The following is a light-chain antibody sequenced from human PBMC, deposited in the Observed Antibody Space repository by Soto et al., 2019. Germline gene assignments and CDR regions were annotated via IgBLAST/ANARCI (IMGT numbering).Light chain of an antibody. Sequence: DIVMTQSPDSLAVSLGERATINCKSSQSVLYSSNNKNYLAWYQQKPRQPPKLLIYWASTRESGVPHGFSGSGSEKDFHPTISTLQAEDVPVYYCQQYYSPRLPFGRRRKV. J-gene: IGKJ4*01. CDR1: QSVLYSSNNKNY. CDR3: QQYYSPRLP. CDR2: WAS. V-gene: IGKV4-1*01.